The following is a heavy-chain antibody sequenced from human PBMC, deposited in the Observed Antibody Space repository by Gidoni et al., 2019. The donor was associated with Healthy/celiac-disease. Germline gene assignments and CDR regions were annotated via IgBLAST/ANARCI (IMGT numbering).Heavy chain of an antibody. CDR1: GGSSRRGGYY. CDR3: ARSSSRGIPFDY. J-gene: IGHJ4*02. D-gene: IGHD6-13*01. V-gene: IGHV4-31*03. Sequence: QVQLQESGPGLVKPSQTLSLPCTVSGGSSRRGGYYWNWIRQHPGKGLDWSGYIYDSGRTTYNPSLKSRVTISVDTSKNQFSLNLTSMTAADTALYYCARSSSRGIPFDYWGQGTLVTVSS. CDR2: IYDSGRT.